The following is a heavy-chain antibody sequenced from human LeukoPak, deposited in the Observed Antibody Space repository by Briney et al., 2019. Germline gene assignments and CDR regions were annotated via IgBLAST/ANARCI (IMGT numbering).Heavy chain of an antibody. CDR3: ARDRVYSSGWYDY. J-gene: IGHJ4*02. V-gene: IGHV3-7*03. D-gene: IGHD6-19*01. CDR2: IKQDGSEK. CDR1: GFTFSSYW. Sequence: GGSLRLSCAASGFTFSSYWMSWVRQAPGKGLEWVANIKQDGSEKYYVDSVKGRFTISRDNAKNSLYLQMNSPRAEDTAVYYCARDRVYSSGWYDYWGQGTLVTVSS.